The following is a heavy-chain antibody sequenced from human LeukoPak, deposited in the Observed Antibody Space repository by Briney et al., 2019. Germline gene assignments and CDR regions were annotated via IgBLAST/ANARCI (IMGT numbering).Heavy chain of an antibody. V-gene: IGHV4-59*01. CDR3: ARDGDGSGWSDY. CDR1: GGSISSYY. D-gene: IGHD6-19*01. CDR2: IYYSGST. J-gene: IGHJ4*02. Sequence: SETLSLTCTVSGGSISSYYWYWIRQPPGKGLEWIGYIYYSGSTNYNPSLKSRVTISVDTSKNQFSLKLSSVTAADTAVYYCARDGDGSGWSDYWGQGTLVTVSS.